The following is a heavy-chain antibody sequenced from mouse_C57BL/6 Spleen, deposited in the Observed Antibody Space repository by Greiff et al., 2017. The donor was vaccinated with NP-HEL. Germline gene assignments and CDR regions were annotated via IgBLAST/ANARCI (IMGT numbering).Heavy chain of an antibody. CDR1: GFTFSSYG. J-gene: IGHJ4*01. Sequence: EVKLMESGGDLVKPGGSLKLSCAASGFTFSSYGMSWVRQTPDKRLEWVATISSGGSYTYYPDSVKGRFTISRDNAKNTLYLQMSSLKSEDTAMYYCAIRDYYAMDYWGQGTSVTVSS. CDR2: ISSGGSYT. CDR3: AIRDYYAMDY. D-gene: IGHD3-2*02. V-gene: IGHV5-6*01.